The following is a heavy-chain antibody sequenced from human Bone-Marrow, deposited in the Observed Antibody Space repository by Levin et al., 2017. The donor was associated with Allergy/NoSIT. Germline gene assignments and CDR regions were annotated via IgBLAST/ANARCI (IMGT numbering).Heavy chain of an antibody. J-gene: IGHJ4*02. CDR3: ATNVLGYQYGSGSYYKFDS. CDR2: IIPIFGTT. V-gene: IGHV1-69*01. D-gene: IGHD3-10*01. CDR1: GGIFNNYA. Sequence: GGSLRLSCKVSGGIFNNYAINWVRQAPGQGLEWMGGIIPIFGTTIYSRNFQDRVTITADESTSTAYLALTSLRFEDAAVYYCATNVLGYQYGSGSYYKFDSWGQGTLVTVSS.